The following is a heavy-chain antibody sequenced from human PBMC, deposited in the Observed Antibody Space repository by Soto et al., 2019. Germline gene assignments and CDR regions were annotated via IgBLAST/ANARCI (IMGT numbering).Heavy chain of an antibody. V-gene: IGHV3-53*01. J-gene: IGHJ4*02. CDR3: ARGPDYYDSSGYFDY. D-gene: IGHD3-22*01. CDR1: GFTVSSNY. Sequence: GGSLRLSCAASGFTVSSNYMSWVRQAPGKGLEWVSVIYSGGSTYYADSVKGRFTISRDNSKNTLYLQMNSLRAEDTAVYYCARGPDYYDSSGYFDYSGQGTLVTVSS. CDR2: IYSGGST.